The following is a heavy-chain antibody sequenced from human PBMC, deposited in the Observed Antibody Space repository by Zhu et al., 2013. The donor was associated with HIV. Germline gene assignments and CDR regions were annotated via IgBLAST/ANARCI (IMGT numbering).Heavy chain of an antibody. D-gene: IGHD6-13*01. V-gene: IGHV4-61*08. J-gene: IGHJ2*01. CDR1: GGSVNSAGYY. Sequence: QVQLQESGPGLVKPSETLSLSCTVSGGSVNSAGYYWSWIRQPPGKGLEWVGYIYFSGSTNYNPSLKSRATISPDTSKNQFSLNLSSVTAADTAVYYCARVIAAPGYFDLWGLAPWSLSP. CDR2: IYFSGST. CDR3: ARVIAAPGYFDL.